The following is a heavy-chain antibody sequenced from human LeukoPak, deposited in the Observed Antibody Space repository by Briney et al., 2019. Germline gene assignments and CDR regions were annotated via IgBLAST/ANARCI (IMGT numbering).Heavy chain of an antibody. Sequence: GGSLRLSCAVSGFTLGNYAMYWVRQAPGKGLEWVSAFSGHSTYYADSVKGRFTMSRDTSKSTLYLQMNSLRAEDTAVYYCAKWGDYDILTGYYDPDYWGQRTLVTVSS. J-gene: IGHJ4*02. D-gene: IGHD3-9*01. CDR1: GFTLGNYA. V-gene: IGHV3-23*01. CDR2: FSGHST. CDR3: AKWGDYDILTGYYDPDY.